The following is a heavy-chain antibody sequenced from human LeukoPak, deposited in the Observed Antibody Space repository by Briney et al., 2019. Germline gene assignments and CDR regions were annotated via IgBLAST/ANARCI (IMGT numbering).Heavy chain of an antibody. V-gene: IGHV3-30*02. CDR3: AKDPGASVPGFYMDV. Sequence: GGSLRLSCVASGFSFRNYGMHWVRQATGKGLEWVSFLWSDGNNKNYGDSVKGRFTISRDNSNNILYLQMDSLRPEDTGVYYCAKDPGASVPGFYMDVWGKGTTVIVSS. D-gene: IGHD2-8*02. CDR1: GFSFRNYG. J-gene: IGHJ6*03. CDR2: LWSDGNNK.